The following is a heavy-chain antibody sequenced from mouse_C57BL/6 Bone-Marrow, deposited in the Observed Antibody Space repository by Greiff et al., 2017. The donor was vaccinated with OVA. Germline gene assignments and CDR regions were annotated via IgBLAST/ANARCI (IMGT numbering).Heavy chain of an antibody. V-gene: IGHV5-6*01. CDR3: ARRHYRDY. CDR2: ISSGGSYT. D-gene: IGHD1-2*01. J-gene: IGHJ2*01. CDR1: GFTFSSYG. Sequence: EVQLQQSGGDLVKPGGSLKLSCAASGFTFSSYGMSWVRQTPDKRLEWVATISSGGSYTYYPDSVKGRFTISRDNAKNTLYLQMSSLKSEDTAMYYCARRHYRDYWGQGTTLTVSS.